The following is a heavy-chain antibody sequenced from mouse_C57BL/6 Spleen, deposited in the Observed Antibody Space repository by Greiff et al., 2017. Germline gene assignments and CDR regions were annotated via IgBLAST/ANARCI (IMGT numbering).Heavy chain of an antibody. V-gene: IGHV1-26*01. D-gene: IGHD2-3*01. Sequence: LMEPGASVKISCKASGYTFTDYYMNWVKQSHGKSLEWIGDINPNNGGTSYNQKFKGKATLTVDKSSSTAYMELRSLTSEDSAVYYCARSGRWLLYFDVWGTGTTVTVSS. CDR3: ARSGRWLLYFDV. CDR1: GYTFTDYY. J-gene: IGHJ1*03. CDR2: INPNNGGT.